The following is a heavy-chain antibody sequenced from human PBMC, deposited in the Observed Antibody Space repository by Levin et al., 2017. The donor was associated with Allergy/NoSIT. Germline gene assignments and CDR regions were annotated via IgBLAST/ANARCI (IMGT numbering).Heavy chain of an antibody. CDR3: ASVDPTMVTRSAYFYYGMDV. V-gene: IGHV3-11*01. D-gene: IGHD5-18*01. CDR1: GFTFSDYW. Sequence: GGSLRLSCAASGFTFSDYWMNWIRQAPGKGLEWVSYISNSGSTIYYADSVKGRFTISRDNAKKSLYLQMNSLRAEDTAVYYYASVDPTMVTRSAYFYYGMDVWGHGTTVTVSS. CDR2: ISNSGSTI. J-gene: IGHJ6*02.